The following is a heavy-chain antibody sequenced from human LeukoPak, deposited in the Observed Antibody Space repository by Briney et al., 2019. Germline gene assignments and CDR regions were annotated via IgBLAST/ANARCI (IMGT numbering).Heavy chain of an antibody. Sequence: GASVTVSCTASGYTFTGYYMHWVRQAPGQGLEWMGWINPNSGGTNYAQKFQGRVTMTRDTSISTAYMELSRLRSDDTAVYYCASYYDSSGYTMVAYWGQGTLVTVSS. V-gene: IGHV1-2*02. J-gene: IGHJ4*02. CDR1: GYTFTGYY. CDR2: INPNSGGT. D-gene: IGHD3-22*01. CDR3: ASYYDSSGYTMVAY.